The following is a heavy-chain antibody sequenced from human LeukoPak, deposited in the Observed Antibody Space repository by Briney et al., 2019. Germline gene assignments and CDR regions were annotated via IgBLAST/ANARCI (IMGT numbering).Heavy chain of an antibody. CDR1: GFTFSSYG. J-gene: IGHJ4*02. CDR3: ARDPDFIVARPPIDY. CDR2: IWYDGSNK. D-gene: IGHD6-6*01. V-gene: IGHV3-33*01. Sequence: PGGSLRLSCAASGFTFSSYGMHWVRQAPGKGLEWVAVIWYDGSNKYYADSVKGRFTISRDNSKNTLYLQMNSLRAEDTAVYYCARDPDFIVARPPIDYWGQGTLVTVSS.